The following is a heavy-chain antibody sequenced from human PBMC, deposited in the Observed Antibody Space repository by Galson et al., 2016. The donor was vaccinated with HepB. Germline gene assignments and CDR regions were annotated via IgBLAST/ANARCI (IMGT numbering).Heavy chain of an antibody. CDR3: ARGGSRPIDY. Sequence: SLRLSCAASGFTFSSHWMHWVRQAPGKGLVWVSRINTDGSSTSYADSVKGRFTISRDNAKNTLYLQMNSLRAEDTAVYCCARGGSRPIDYWGQGTLVTVSS. CDR1: GFTFSSHW. V-gene: IGHV3-74*01. CDR2: INTDGSST. J-gene: IGHJ4*02. D-gene: IGHD1-26*01.